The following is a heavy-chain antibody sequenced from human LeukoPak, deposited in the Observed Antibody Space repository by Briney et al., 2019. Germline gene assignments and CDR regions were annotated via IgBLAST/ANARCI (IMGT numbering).Heavy chain of an antibody. CDR2: ISFDGRDK. J-gene: IGHJ4*02. V-gene: IGHV3-30*04. CDR1: GFIFNNNA. CDR3: ARDLRKSADYYFDY. D-gene: IGHD3/OR15-3a*01. Sequence: PGKSLRLSCAASGFIFNNNATHWVRQAPGKGLEWVAVISFDGRDKHHADSVKGRFTISRDNSKNTLYLQMSSLRVEDTAMYYCARDLRKSADYYFDYWGQGTLVTVSS.